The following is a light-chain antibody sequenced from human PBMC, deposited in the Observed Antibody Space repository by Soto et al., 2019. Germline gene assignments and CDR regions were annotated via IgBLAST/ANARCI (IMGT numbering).Light chain of an antibody. CDR2: AAS. CDR3: QQLNDSPLT. J-gene: IGKJ5*01. V-gene: IGKV1-9*01. CDR1: QDMSSY. Sequence: PLTQSPSSLAASVGDRVTITCRASQDMSSYLAWYQQRPGKAPKLLIYAASTLQSGVPSRFSGSGSGTDFTLTISRLQPEDFATYYCQQLNDSPLTFGQGTRLEI.